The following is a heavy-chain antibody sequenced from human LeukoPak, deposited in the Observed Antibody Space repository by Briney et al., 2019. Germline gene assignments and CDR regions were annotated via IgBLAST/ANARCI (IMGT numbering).Heavy chain of an antibody. J-gene: IGHJ5*02. Sequence: ASVKVSCKASGGTFSSYAISWVRQAPGQGLEWMGRIIPILGIANYAQKFQGRVTITADKSTSTAYMELSSLRSEDTAVYYCARVSRTTARNWFDPWGQGTLVTVSS. V-gene: IGHV1-69*04. CDR2: IIPILGIA. D-gene: IGHD4-11*01. CDR3: ARVSRTTARNWFDP. CDR1: GGTFSSYA.